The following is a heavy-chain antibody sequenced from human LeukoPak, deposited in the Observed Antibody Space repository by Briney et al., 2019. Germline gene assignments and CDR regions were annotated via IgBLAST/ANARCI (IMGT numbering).Heavy chain of an antibody. J-gene: IGHJ4*02. Sequence: SVKVSCKASGGTFSSYAISWVRQAPGQGLEWMGRIIPILGIANYAQKFQGRVTITADKSTSTAYMELSSLRSEDTAVYYCARDRGSYYDSSGGPSDCWGQGTLVTVSS. CDR2: IIPILGIA. V-gene: IGHV1-69*04. CDR3: ARDRGSYYDSSGGPSDC. D-gene: IGHD3-22*01. CDR1: GGTFSSYA.